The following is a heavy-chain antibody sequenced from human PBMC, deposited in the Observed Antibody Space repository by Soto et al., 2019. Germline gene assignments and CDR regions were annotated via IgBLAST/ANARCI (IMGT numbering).Heavy chain of an antibody. D-gene: IGHD2-8*01. CDR1: GLTFSTYG. CDR2: ISYDGSKK. Sequence: GGSLRLSCEASGLTFSTYGMHWVRQAPGKGLECVATISYDGSKKYFGDSVKGRFTISRDNSKSTLYLEMNSLRTEDTAVYYCAKASHCNKGRCSLGLIGDRAFDIWGQGTMVTVSS. J-gene: IGHJ3*02. CDR3: AKASHCNKGRCSLGLIGDRAFDI. V-gene: IGHV3-30*18.